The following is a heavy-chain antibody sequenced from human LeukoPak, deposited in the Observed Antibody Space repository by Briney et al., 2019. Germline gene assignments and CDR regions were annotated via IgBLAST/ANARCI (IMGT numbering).Heavy chain of an antibody. Sequence: SLKLSCSASGFTLGSYAMSWFRQAPGKGQDRLGFISSKAYGGTTEYAASVKGRFSISRDESKSNAYLQMNMLKTEDKAVYYCIRHTIFGVYYYMDVWGKGTTVTVSS. D-gene: IGHD3-3*01. CDR3: IRHTIFGVYYYMDV. J-gene: IGHJ6*03. V-gene: IGHV3-49*03. CDR1: GFTLGSYA. CDR2: ISSKAYGGTT.